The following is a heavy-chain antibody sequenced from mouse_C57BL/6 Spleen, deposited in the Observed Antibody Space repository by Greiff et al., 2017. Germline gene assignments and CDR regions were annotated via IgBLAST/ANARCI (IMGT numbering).Heavy chain of an antibody. CDR2: ISSGGDYI. Sequence: EVMLVESGEGLVKPGGSLKLSCAASGFTFSSYAMSWVRQTPEKRLEWVAYISSGGDYIYYADTVKGRFTISRDNARNTLYLQMSSLKSEDTAMYYCTRDEGDYYGSSHFDYWGQGTTLTVSS. V-gene: IGHV5-9-1*02. CDR3: TRDEGDYYGSSHFDY. D-gene: IGHD1-1*01. CDR1: GFTFSSYA. J-gene: IGHJ2*01.